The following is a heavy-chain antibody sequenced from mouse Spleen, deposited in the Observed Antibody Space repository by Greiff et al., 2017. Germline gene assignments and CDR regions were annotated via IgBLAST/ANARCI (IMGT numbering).Heavy chain of an antibody. CDR1: GYTFTSYW. V-gene: IGHV1-72*01. CDR3: ARGDYGSSAYAMDY. Sequence: QVQLQQPGAELVKPGTSVKLSCKASGYTFTSYWMHWVKQRPGRGLEWIGRIDPNSGGSKNNEKFKRKATLTVDKSSSTAYMQLNSLTSEDSAVYFCARGDYGSSAYAMDYWGQGTSVTVSS. J-gene: IGHJ4*01. CDR2: IDPNSGGS. D-gene: IGHD1-1*01.